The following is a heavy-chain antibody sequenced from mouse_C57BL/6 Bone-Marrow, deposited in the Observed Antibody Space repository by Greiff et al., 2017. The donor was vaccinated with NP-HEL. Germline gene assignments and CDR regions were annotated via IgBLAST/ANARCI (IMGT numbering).Heavy chain of an antibody. CDR2: IHPNSGST. J-gene: IGHJ4*01. CDR3: AREDQANYAMDY. V-gene: IGHV1-64*01. CDR1: GYTFTSYW. D-gene: IGHD3-2*02. Sequence: QVQLQQPGAELVKPGASVKLSCKASGYTFTSYWMHWVKQRPGQGLEWIGMIHPNSGSTNYNEKFKSKATLTVDKSSSTAYMQLSSLTSEDSAVYYCAREDQANYAMDYWGQGTSVTVSS.